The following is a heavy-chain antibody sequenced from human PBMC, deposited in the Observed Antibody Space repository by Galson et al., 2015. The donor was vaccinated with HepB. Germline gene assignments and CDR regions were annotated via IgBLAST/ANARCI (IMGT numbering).Heavy chain of an antibody. CDR2: ISYNGSNI. CDR3: ARDAMDPATVGLLYNWFDP. CDR1: GFTFSTYG. D-gene: IGHD1-26*01. V-gene: IGHV3-30*03. Sequence: SLRLSCAASGFTFSTYGMHWVRQTPGKGLEWVAAISYNGSNIFYADSVKGRFTISRDNSKNTLYLQMNSLRAEDTAVFYCARDAMDPATVGLLYNWFDPWGQGTLVTVSS. J-gene: IGHJ5*02.